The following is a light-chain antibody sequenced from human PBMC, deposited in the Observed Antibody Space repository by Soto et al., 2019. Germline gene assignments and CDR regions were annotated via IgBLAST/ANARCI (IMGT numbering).Light chain of an antibody. CDR2: GAS. CDR3: QQYKNWPPWT. V-gene: IGKV3-15*01. Sequence: EVVMTQSPATLSVSPGERATLSCRASENLNTNLAWYQQRPGQPPRLLMYGASTRATGVPARCTGSGSGTDFTLTISSLQFEDSAVYFCQQYKNWPPWTFGQGTKVEI. J-gene: IGKJ1*01. CDR1: ENLNTN.